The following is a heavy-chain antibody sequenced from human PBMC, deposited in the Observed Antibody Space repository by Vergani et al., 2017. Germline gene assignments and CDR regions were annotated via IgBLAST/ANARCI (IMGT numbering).Heavy chain of an antibody. CDR1: GGSFSGYY. CDR3: ARDGYYYDSSGYLDY. D-gene: IGHD3-22*01. V-gene: IGHV4-34*01. J-gene: IGHJ4*02. CDR2: INHSGST. Sequence: QVQLQQWGAGLLKPSETLSLTCAVYGGSFSGYYWSWIRQPPGKGLEWIGEINHSGSTNYNPSLKSRVTISVDTSKNQFSLKLSSVTAADTAVYYCARDGYYYDSSGYLDYWGQGTLVTVSS.